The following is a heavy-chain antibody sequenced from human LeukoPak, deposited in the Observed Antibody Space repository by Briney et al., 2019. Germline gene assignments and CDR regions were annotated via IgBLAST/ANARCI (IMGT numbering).Heavy chain of an antibody. D-gene: IGHD5-18*01. CDR1: GDSISSSY. Sequence: SETLSLTCTVSGDSISSSYWSWIRQPPGKGLEWIGYISYSGSTSSNPSLRSRVTISVDTSKNQFSLRLNSVTAADTAMYYCARGGQLNWFDPWGQGTLVTVSS. CDR2: ISYSGST. CDR3: ARGGQLNWFDP. J-gene: IGHJ5*02. V-gene: IGHV4-59*01.